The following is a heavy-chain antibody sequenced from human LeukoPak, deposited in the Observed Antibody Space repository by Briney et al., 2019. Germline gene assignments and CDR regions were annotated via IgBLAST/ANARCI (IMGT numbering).Heavy chain of an antibody. CDR2: ISYDGNNK. CDR3: VKGYCSSTSCEGVVFDI. Sequence: QPGGSLRLSCAASGFTFSSYTLHWVRQAPGMGLEWMAVISYDGNNKYYAESVKGRFTISRDNSKNTLYLQMNSLRAEDTAVYYCVKGYCSSTSCEGVVFDIWGQGTMVTVSS. J-gene: IGHJ3*02. V-gene: IGHV3-30-3*02. D-gene: IGHD2-2*01. CDR1: GFTFSSYT.